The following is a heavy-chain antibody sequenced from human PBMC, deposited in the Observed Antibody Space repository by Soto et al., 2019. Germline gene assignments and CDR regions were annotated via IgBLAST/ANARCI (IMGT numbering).Heavy chain of an antibody. CDR2: INVNGGGT. CDR1: GYIFTNYY. J-gene: IGHJ5*01. Sequence: ASVKVSCKASGYIFTNYYIHWVRRAPGQGLEWMGVINVNGGGTASAQKFQGRVTMTADTSTTTVYMELSRLRSEDTAFYYCVSEGQANNFDRSGYKFDSWGQ. V-gene: IGHV1-46*03. D-gene: IGHD3-22*01. CDR3: VSEGQANNFDRSGYKFDS.